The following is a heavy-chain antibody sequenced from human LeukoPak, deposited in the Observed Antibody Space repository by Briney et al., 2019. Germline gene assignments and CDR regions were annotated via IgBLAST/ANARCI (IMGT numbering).Heavy chain of an antibody. J-gene: IGHJ3*02. CDR2: IYTSGST. CDR1: GGSISSYY. D-gene: IGHD3-22*01. CDR3: ARDLGYFDSSGIAFDI. Sequence: SETLSLTCTVSGGSISSYYWSWVRQPAGKGVEWIGRIYTSGSTNYNPYLKSRVTMSVDTSKNQFSLKLSSVTAADTAVYYCARDLGYFDSSGIAFDIWGQGTMVTVSS. V-gene: IGHV4-4*07.